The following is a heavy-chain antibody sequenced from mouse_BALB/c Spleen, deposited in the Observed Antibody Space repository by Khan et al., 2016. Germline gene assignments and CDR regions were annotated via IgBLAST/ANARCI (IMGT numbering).Heavy chain of an antibody. CDR1: GYAFSIYW. D-gene: IGHD2-10*02. CDR2: IYPGDGDT. V-gene: IGHV1-80*01. J-gene: IGHJ2*01. CDR3: AISGYGFHY. Sequence: VKLQQPGAELVRPGSSVKISCKASGYAFSIYWMNWVKQRPGQGLEWIGQIYPGDGDTDYNAKFKDKATLTADTSSSTAYMQLSSLTSEDSAVYVCAISGYGFHYWGQGTTLTVSS.